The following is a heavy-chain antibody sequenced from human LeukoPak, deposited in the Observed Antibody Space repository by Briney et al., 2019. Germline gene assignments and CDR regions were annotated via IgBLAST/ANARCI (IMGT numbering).Heavy chain of an antibody. D-gene: IGHD1-26*01. CDR3: ANALGAHYFDS. V-gene: IGHV3-7*05. Sequence: GGSLRLSCAASGFTFSTHWMIWVRQAPGKGLEWVANIKQDGSEKYYVDSVKGRFIISRDNAKNSLYLQMNSLRVEDTAVYYCANALGAHYFDSWGQGTLVTVSS. CDR2: IKQDGSEK. J-gene: IGHJ4*02. CDR1: GFTFSTHW.